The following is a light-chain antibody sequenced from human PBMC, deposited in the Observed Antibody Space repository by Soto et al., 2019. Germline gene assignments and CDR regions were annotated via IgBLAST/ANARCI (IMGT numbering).Light chain of an antibody. CDR1: QSVLYSSNNKNY. J-gene: IGKJ2*01. CDR2: WAS. CDR3: QQYYSTPYT. V-gene: IGKV4-1*01. Sequence: DIVMTQSPDSLAVSLGERDTINCKSSQSVLYSSNNKNYLAWYQQKPGQPPKLLIYWASTRESGVPDRLSGSGSGTDFTLTISSLQAEDVAVYYCQQYYSTPYTFGQGTKLEIK.